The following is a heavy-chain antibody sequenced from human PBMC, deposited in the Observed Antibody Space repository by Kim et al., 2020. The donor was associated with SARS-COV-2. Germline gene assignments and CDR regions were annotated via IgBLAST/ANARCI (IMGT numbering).Heavy chain of an antibody. V-gene: IGHV1-58*02. CDR2: IVVGSGNT. J-gene: IGHJ4*02. D-gene: IGHD3-22*01. Sequence: SVKVSCKASGFTFTSSAMQWVRQARGQRLEWIGWIVVGSGNTNYAQKFQERVTITRDMSTSTAYMELSSLRSEDTAVYYCAAGENYYDSSGYPNYWGQGTLVTVSS. CDR3: AAGENYYDSSGYPNY. CDR1: GFTFTSSA.